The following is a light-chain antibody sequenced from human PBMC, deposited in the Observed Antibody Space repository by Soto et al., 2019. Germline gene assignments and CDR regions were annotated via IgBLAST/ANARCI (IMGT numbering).Light chain of an antibody. CDR1: SSDVGGYNY. CDR3: TSYASSSTYV. V-gene: IGLV2-14*01. J-gene: IGLJ1*01. Sequence: QSVLTQPASVSGSPGQSITISCTGTSSDVGGYNYVSWHQQHPGKAPKLMIYDVNNRPSGVSNRFSGSKSGNTASLTISGLQAEDEADYYCTSYASSSTYVFGTGPKVTVL. CDR2: DVN.